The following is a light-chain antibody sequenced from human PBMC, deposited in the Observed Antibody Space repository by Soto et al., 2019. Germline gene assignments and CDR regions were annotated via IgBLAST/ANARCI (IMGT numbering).Light chain of an antibody. V-gene: IGKV3D-15*01. Sequence: EVVLTQFPATLSLSPGERATLSCRASQSISNYLAWYQQKPGQAPRLLIYGASNRATGIPDRFSGSGSGTEFTLTISSLQSEDFAVYYCQQYNNWPRTFGQGTKVDIK. CDR3: QQYNNWPRT. CDR1: QSISNY. CDR2: GAS. J-gene: IGKJ1*01.